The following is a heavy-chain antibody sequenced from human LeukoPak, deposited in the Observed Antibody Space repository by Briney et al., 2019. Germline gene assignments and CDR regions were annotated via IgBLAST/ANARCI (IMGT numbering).Heavy chain of an antibody. CDR3: ARDYCSGGSCYFDY. V-gene: IGHV3-30*02. Sequence: SGGSLRLSCAASGFTFSSYGMHWVRQAPGKGLEWVAFIRYDGSNKYYADSVKGRFTISRDNSKNTLYLQMNSLRAEDTAVYYCARDYCSGGSCYFDYWGQGTLVTVSS. D-gene: IGHD2-15*01. CDR1: GFTFSSYG. CDR2: IRYDGSNK. J-gene: IGHJ4*02.